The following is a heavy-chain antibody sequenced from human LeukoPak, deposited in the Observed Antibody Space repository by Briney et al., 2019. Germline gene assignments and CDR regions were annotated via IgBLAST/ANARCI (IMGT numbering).Heavy chain of an antibody. V-gene: IGHV3-7*01. Sequence: GGSLRLSCAASGFTFSSYWMSWVRQAPGKGLEWVANIKQDGSEKYYVDSVKGRFTISRDNAKNSLYLQMNSLRAEDTAVHYCARAAMKGSYYYYGMDVWGQGTTVTVSS. CDR1: GFTFSSYW. CDR3: ARAAMKGSYYYYGMDV. D-gene: IGHD2-2*01. CDR2: IKQDGSEK. J-gene: IGHJ6*02.